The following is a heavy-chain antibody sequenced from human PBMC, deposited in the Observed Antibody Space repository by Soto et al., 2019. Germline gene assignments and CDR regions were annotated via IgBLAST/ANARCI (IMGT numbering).Heavy chain of an antibody. D-gene: IGHD6-13*01. CDR1: GGSISSGDYY. V-gene: IGHV4-30-4*01. J-gene: IGHJ3*02. CDR3: ASLPTSSWYQAFDI. Sequence: PSETLSLTCTVSGGSISSGDYYLSWIRQPPGEGLEWIGYIYYSGSTYYNPSLKSRVTISVDTSKNQISLELSSVTAADTAVYYCASLPTSSWYQAFDIWAQGTMLTVSS. CDR2: IYYSGST.